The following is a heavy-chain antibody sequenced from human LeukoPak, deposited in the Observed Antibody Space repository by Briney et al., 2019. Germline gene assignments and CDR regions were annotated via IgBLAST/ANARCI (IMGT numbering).Heavy chain of an antibody. CDR3: AKESPYCSGSSCPVGRSFDY. CDR1: GFTFSSYA. V-gene: IGHV3-23*01. D-gene: IGHD2-15*01. J-gene: IGHJ4*02. CDR2: ISGSGGST. Sequence: GGSLRLSCAASGFTFSSYAMSWVRQAPGKGLEWVSAISGSGGSTYYADSVKGRLTISRDNSKNTLYLQMNSLRAEDTAVYYCAKESPYCSGSSCPVGRSFDYWGQGTLVTVSS.